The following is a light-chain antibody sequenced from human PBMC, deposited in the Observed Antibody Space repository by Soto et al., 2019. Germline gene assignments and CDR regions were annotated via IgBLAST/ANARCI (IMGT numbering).Light chain of an antibody. V-gene: IGKV3-20*01. CDR1: QSVTSNF. Sequence: EIVLTQSPGTLSVSPGERAILSCRGSQSVTSNFLAWYQQEPGQSPRLLISAASTRASDVPDRFSGSGSGTDFTLTITRLEPEDFAVYYCQQYGSLPWTFGQGTKVE. J-gene: IGKJ1*01. CDR3: QQYGSLPWT. CDR2: AAS.